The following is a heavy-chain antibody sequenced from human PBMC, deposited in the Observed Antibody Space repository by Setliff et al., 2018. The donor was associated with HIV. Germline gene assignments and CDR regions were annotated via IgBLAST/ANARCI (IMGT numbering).Heavy chain of an antibody. CDR1: GYSFTNHY. CDR2: IIPILGIA. D-gene: IGHD2-2*01. CDR3: ARDFGGYCSSMSCPGLFDP. V-gene: IGHV1-69*10. Sequence: SVKVSCKPSGYSFTNHYMHWVRQAPGQGLEWMGGIIPILGIANYAQKFQGRVTITTDESTSTAYMELSGLRSEDTAVYYCARDFGGYCSSMSCPGLFDPWGQGTLVTVSS. J-gene: IGHJ5*02.